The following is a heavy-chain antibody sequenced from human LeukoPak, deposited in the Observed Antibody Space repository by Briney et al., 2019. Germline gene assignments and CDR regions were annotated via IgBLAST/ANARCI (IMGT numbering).Heavy chain of an antibody. D-gene: IGHD1/OR15-1a*01. CDR3: VRAGHGTAAGLFDS. Sequence: SRTLSLTCAISGDSVSSNTVIWNWIRESPSRGLEWLGRTYYRSKWYSDSAVSVKSRITINPDTSKNQFSLQLNSVTPEDTAVYYCVRAGHGTAAGLFDSWGQGTQATVSS. CDR1: GDSVSSNTVI. J-gene: IGHJ4*02. CDR2: TYYRSKWYS. V-gene: IGHV6-1*01.